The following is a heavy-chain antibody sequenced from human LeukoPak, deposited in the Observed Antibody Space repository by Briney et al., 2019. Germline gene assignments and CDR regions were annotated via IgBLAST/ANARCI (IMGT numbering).Heavy chain of an antibody. J-gene: IGHJ4*02. CDR1: GGSFSGYY. V-gene: IGHV3-23*01. CDR2: ISGSGGST. CDR3: AKAIREYGY. D-gene: IGHD2/OR15-2a*01. Sequence: ETLSLTCAVYGGSFSGYYWSWVRQAPGKGLEWVSAISGSGGSTYYADSVKGRFTISRDNSKNTLYLQMNSLRAEDTAVYYCAKAIREYGYWGQGTLVTVSS.